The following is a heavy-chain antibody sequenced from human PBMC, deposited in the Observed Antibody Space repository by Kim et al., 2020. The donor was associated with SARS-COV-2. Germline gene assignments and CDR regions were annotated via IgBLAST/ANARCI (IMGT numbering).Heavy chain of an antibody. CDR3: ARDNSRGYSYGRAIYYYYGMDV. V-gene: IGHV4-31*03. CDR2: IYYSGST. Sequence: SETLSLTCTVSGGSISSGGYYWSWIRQHPGKGLEWIGYIYYSGSTYYNPSLKSRVTISVDTSKNQFSLKLSSVTAADTAVYYCARDNSRGYSYGRAIYYYYGMDVWGQGTTVTVSS. D-gene: IGHD5-18*01. CDR1: GGSISSGGYY. J-gene: IGHJ6*02.